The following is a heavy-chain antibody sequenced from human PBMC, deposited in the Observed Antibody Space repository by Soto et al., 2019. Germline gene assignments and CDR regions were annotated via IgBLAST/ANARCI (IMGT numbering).Heavy chain of an antibody. CDR2: ISYDGSNK. D-gene: IGHD6-19*01. J-gene: IGHJ4*02. CDR3: AKDRRVVAVAAPFDY. V-gene: IGHV3-30*18. CDR1: GFTFSSYG. Sequence: QVQLVESGGGVVQPGRSLRLSCAASGFTFSSYGMHWVRQAPGKGLEWVAVISYDGSNKYYADSVKGRFTISRDNSXXTLYLQMNSRRAEDTAVYYCAKDRRVVAVAAPFDYWGQGTLVTVSS.